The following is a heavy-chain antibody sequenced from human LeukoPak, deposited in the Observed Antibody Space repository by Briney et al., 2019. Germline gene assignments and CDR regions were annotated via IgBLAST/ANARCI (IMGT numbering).Heavy chain of an antibody. D-gene: IGHD6-19*01. J-gene: IGHJ4*02. Sequence: SGGSLRLSCAASGFTFITYWMHWVRQAPGKGLVWVSRINSDGSSTSYADSVRGRFTISRDNAKNTVYLQMNSLRAEDTAVYYCARVTEGSGGWFNWPNNWGQGTLVTVSS. V-gene: IGHV3-74*01. CDR3: ARVTEGSGGWFNWPNN. CDR1: GFTFITYW. CDR2: INSDGSST.